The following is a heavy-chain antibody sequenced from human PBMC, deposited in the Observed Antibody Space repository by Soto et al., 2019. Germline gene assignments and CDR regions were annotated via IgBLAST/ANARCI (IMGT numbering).Heavy chain of an antibody. Sequence: AGSLRLSCAASGFTFSSYSMNWVRQAPGKGLEWVSSISSSSSYIYYADSVKGRFTISRDNAKNSLYLQMNSLRAEDTAVYYCARSVYCSSTSCTTWGQGTLVNVSS. CDR3: ARSVYCSSTSCTT. D-gene: IGHD2-2*01. V-gene: IGHV3-21*01. J-gene: IGHJ5*02. CDR1: GFTFSSYS. CDR2: ISSSSSYI.